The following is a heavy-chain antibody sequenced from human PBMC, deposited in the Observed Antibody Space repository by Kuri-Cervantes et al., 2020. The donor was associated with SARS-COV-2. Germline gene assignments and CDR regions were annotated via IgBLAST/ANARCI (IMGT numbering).Heavy chain of an antibody. CDR2: ISYDGSNK. Sequence: GGSLRLSCAASGFTFSSYAMHWVRQAPGKGLEWVAVISYDGSNKYYADSVKGRFTISRDNAKNSLYLQMNSLRAEDTAVYYCAKDRGYSSSWYTFVGSDYWGQGTLVTVSS. CDR3: AKDRGYSSSWYTFVGSDY. CDR1: GFTFSSYA. V-gene: IGHV3-30-3*01. D-gene: IGHD6-13*01. J-gene: IGHJ4*02.